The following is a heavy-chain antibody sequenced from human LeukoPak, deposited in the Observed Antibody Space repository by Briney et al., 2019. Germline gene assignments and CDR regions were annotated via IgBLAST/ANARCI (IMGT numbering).Heavy chain of an antibody. CDR3: AKSLGPTALYSSSPEGMDV. Sequence: GGSLRLSCAASGFTFSSYGYTFSNYGMHWVRQAPGKVPEWVAVISYDGDNKYYAASVKGRFTISRDNSKNTLYLQMNSLRAEDTAVYYCAKSLGPTALYSSSPEGMDVWGQGTTVTVSS. D-gene: IGHD6-13*01. V-gene: IGHV3-30*18. CDR1: GFTFSSYGYTFSNYG. J-gene: IGHJ6*02. CDR2: ISYDGDNK.